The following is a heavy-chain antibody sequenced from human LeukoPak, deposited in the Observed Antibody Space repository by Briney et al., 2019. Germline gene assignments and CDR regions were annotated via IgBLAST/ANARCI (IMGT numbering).Heavy chain of an antibody. CDR1: GFTFSGSA. CDR2: IRSKANSYAT. Sequence: PGGSLRLSCAASGFTFSGSAMHWVRQASGKGLEWVGRIRSKANSYATAYAASVKGRFTISRDDSKNTAYLQMNSLKTEDTAVYYCTIPDTAMVTYYYYMDVWGKGTTVTVSS. CDR3: TIPDTAMVTYYYYMDV. J-gene: IGHJ6*03. V-gene: IGHV3-73*01. D-gene: IGHD5-18*01.